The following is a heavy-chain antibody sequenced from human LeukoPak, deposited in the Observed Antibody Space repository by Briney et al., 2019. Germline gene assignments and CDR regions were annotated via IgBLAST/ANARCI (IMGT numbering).Heavy chain of an antibody. CDR2: ISAYNGNT. CDR3: ARAKYDSSGYYWFDP. Sequence: GASVKVSCKASGYTFTSYYMHWVRQAPGQGLEWMGWISAYNGNTNYAQKLQGRVTMTTDTSTSTAYMELRSLRSDDTAVYYCARAKYDSSGYYWFDPWGQGTLVTVSS. CDR1: GYTFTSYY. V-gene: IGHV1-18*04. D-gene: IGHD3-22*01. J-gene: IGHJ5*02.